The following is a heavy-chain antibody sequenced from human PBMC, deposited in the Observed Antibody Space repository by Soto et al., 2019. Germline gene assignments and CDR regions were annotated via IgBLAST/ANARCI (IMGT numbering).Heavy chain of an antibody. CDR3: ARDAATMVRGVIYFDY. V-gene: IGHV3-48*02. CDR2: ISSSSSTI. J-gene: IGHJ4*02. Sequence: EVQLVESGGGLVQPGVSLRLSCAASGFTFSSYSMNWVRQAPGKGLEWVSYISSSSSTIYYADSVKGRFTISRDNAKHSLYLQMNSLRDEDTAVYYCARDAATMVRGVIYFDYWGKGTLVTVSS. D-gene: IGHD3-10*01. CDR1: GFTFSSYS.